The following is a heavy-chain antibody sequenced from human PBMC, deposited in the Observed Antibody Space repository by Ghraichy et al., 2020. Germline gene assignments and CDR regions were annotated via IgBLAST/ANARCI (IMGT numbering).Heavy chain of an antibody. CDR1: GVTSSNYW. Sequence: GESLNISCAASGVTSSNYWMSWVRQAPGKGLEWVAHINPAGTDKYYVESVKGRFTISRDNAKNSLYLQLNSLSPGDTAVYFCATSQHSTAWNWGQGTLVTVSS. J-gene: IGHJ4*02. V-gene: IGHV3-7*01. D-gene: IGHD2/OR15-2a*01. CDR2: INPAGTDK. CDR3: ATSQHSTAWN.